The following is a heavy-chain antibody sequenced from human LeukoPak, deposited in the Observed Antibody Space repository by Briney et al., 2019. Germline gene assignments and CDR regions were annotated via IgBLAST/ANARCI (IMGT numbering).Heavy chain of an antibody. Sequence: GESLKISCKGSGYSFTSYWIGWVRQMPGKGLEWMGIIYPGDSDTRYSPSFQGQVTISADKSISTAYLQWSSLKASDTAMYYCARHGRSYDAKGHDGKGYYSYSDYWGQGTLVTVSS. CDR2: IYPGDSDT. D-gene: IGHD3-22*01. J-gene: IGHJ4*02. CDR1: GYSFTSYW. CDR3: ARHGRSYDAKGHDGKGYYSYSDY. V-gene: IGHV5-51*01.